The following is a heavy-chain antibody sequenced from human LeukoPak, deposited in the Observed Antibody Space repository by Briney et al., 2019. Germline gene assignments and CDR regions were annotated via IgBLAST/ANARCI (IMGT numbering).Heavy chain of an antibody. Sequence: GESLKISCKTSGYSFSSYWIAWLRQMPGKGLGWMGINYPGKSDTRYSPFFKGQVTISVNKSISTAYLQWSSLKASESAMYDCVRQDGYSYESSGYGDDVFDIWGQGTMVTVSS. CDR2: NYPGKSDT. CDR1: GYSFSSYW. V-gene: IGHV5-51*01. J-gene: IGHJ3*02. D-gene: IGHD3-22*01. CDR3: VRQDGYSYESSGYGDDVFDI.